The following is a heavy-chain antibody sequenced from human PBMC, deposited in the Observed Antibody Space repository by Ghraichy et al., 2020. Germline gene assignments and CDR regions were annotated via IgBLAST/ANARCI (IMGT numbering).Heavy chain of an antibody. CDR2: IWYDGSNT. V-gene: IGHV3-33*01. CDR3: ARDLATRSFDF. J-gene: IGHJ4*02. Sequence: GESLNISCAASKFAFSGYAMHWVRQAPGKGLQWVAVIWYDGSNTFYADSVKGRFTISRDNSKNMLFLQMNSLRAEDTAIYYCARDLATRSFDFWGQGTLVTVSS. CDR1: KFAFSGYA. D-gene: IGHD1/OR15-1a*01.